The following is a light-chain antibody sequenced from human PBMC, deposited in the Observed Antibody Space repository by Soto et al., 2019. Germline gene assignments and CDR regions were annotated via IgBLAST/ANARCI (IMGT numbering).Light chain of an antibody. CDR3: ASYASSNTVL. Sequence: QSALTQPASVSGSPGQSITISCTGTSSDIGGYNYVSWYQQHLGKAPKLMIYDVSDRPSGVSNRFSGSKSGNTASLTISGLQAEDEADYYCASYASSNTVLFGGGTKLTVL. J-gene: IGLJ2*01. V-gene: IGLV2-14*03. CDR2: DVS. CDR1: SSDIGGYNY.